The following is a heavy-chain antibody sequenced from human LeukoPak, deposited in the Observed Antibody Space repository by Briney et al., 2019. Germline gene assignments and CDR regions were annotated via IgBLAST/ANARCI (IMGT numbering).Heavy chain of an antibody. V-gene: IGHV1-18*01. Sequence: GASVKVSCKASGYTFTSYGISWVRQAPGQGLEWMGWISAYNGNTNYAQKLQGRVTMTTDTSTSTAYMELRSLRFDDTAVYYCARVDDYGDKNWFDPWGQGTLVTVSS. D-gene: IGHD4-17*01. CDR2: ISAYNGNT. CDR1: GYTFTSYG. J-gene: IGHJ5*02. CDR3: ARVDDYGDKNWFDP.